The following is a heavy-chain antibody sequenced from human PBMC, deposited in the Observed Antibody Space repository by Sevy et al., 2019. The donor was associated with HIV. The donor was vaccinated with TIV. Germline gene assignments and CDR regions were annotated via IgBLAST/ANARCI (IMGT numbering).Heavy chain of an antibody. CDR2: ISWDGGST. Sequence: GGYLRLSCAASGFTFDDYTMHWVRQAPGKGLEWVSLISWDGGSTYYTDSVKGRFTISRDNSKNSLYLQMNSLRTEDTALYYCARAPSGSYNYFDYWGQGTLVTVSS. CDR3: ARAPSGSYNYFDY. CDR1: GFTFDDYT. V-gene: IGHV3-43*01. J-gene: IGHJ4*01. D-gene: IGHD1-26*01.